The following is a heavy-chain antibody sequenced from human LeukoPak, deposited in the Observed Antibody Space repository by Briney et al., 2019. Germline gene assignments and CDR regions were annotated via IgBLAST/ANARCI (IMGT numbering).Heavy chain of an antibody. CDR3: ASVRSRSSGGDFDY. CDR1: GGSFSGYY. Sequence: SETLSLTCAVYGGSFSGYYWSWIRQPPGKELEWIGEINHSGSTNYNPSLKSRVTISVDTSKNQFSLKLSSVTAADTAVYYCASVRSRSSGGDFDYWGQGTLVTVSS. CDR2: INHSGST. D-gene: IGHD6-6*01. V-gene: IGHV4-34*01. J-gene: IGHJ4*02.